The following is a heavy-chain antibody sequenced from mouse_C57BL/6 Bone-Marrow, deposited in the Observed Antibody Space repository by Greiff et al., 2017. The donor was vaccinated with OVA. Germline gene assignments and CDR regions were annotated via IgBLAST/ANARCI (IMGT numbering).Heavy chain of an antibody. Sequence: EVQLQQSGPELVKPGASVKISCKASGYTFTDYYMNWVKQSHGKSLEWIGDINPNNGGTSYNQKFKGKATLTVDKSSSTAYMELRSLTSADSAVYYCAKGHYDGYYWFAYWGQGTLVTVSA. CDR2: INPNNGGT. CDR3: AKGHYDGYYWFAY. D-gene: IGHD2-3*01. CDR1: GYTFTDYY. V-gene: IGHV1-26*01. J-gene: IGHJ3*01.